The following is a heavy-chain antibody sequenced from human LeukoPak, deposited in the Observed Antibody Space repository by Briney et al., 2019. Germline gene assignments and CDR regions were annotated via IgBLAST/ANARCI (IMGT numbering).Heavy chain of an antibody. V-gene: IGHV4-39*07. CDR3: ARDLRGAYMDCFDY. CDR1: GGSISSGTYS. CDR2: IYHSGNA. D-gene: IGHD3-16*01. J-gene: IGHJ4*02. Sequence: SETLSLTCTVSGGSISSGTYSWGWIRQPPGKGLEWIGSIYHSGNAYYNQSLMSRVTISVDTSKNQFSLKVSSATAADTAVYYCARDLRGAYMDCFDYWGQGTLVTVSS.